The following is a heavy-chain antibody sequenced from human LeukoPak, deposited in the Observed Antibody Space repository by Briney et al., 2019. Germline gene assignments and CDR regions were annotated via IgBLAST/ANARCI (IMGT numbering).Heavy chain of an antibody. CDR2: IYYTGST. D-gene: IGHD3-22*01. J-gene: IGHJ4*02. V-gene: IGHV4-59*08. CDR1: AGSITNYY. CDR3: ARHGGYHSPIDY. Sequence: SETLSPTCTVSAGSITNYYWSWIRQPPGKGLEWIGYIYYTGSTNYNPSLKSRVSISVDTSKNQFSLKLSSVTAADTAVYYCARHGGYHSPIDYWGQGTLVTVSS.